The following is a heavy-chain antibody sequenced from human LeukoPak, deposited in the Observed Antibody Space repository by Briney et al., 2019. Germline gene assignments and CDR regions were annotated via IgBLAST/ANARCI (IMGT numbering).Heavy chain of an antibody. CDR1: GGSISSGGYS. J-gene: IGHJ5*02. CDR2: IYYSGST. V-gene: IGHV4-30-4*07. Sequence: SETLSLTCAVSGGSISSGGYSWSWIRQPPGKGLEWIGYIYYSGSTYYNPSLKSRVTITVDTSKNQFSLKLSSVTAADTAVYYCARDSHFSIAAQNWFDPWGQGTLVTVSS. CDR3: ARDSHFSIAAQNWFDP. D-gene: IGHD6-6*01.